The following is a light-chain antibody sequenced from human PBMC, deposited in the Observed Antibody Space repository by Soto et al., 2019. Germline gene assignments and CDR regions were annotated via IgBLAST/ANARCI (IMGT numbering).Light chain of an antibody. CDR3: CSYAGSSTFYV. Sequence: QSALTQPASVSGSPGQSITISCTGTSSDFGSYNFVSWYQQHPGKAPKLMICEGSKRPSGVSNRFSGSKSGNTASLTISGLQAEDEADYYCCSYAGSSTFYVFATGTKLTVL. CDR2: EGS. CDR1: SSDFGSYNF. V-gene: IGLV2-23*01. J-gene: IGLJ1*01.